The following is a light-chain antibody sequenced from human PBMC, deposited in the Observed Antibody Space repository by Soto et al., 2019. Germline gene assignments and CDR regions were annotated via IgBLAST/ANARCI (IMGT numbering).Light chain of an antibody. CDR2: AAS. CDR3: QQSYSTPLT. J-gene: IGKJ4*01. V-gene: IGKV1-39*01. Sequence: DIQMTQSPSSLSESAGDRVTITCRASQSISTYLNWYRQKPGKAPKLLIYAASGLQSGVPSRFSGSGSGTDFTLTINSLQPEDFATYYCQQSYSTPLTFGGGTKVDI. CDR1: QSISTY.